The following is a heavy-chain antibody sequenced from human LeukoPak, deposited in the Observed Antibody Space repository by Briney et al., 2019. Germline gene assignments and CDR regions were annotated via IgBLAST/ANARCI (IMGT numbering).Heavy chain of an antibody. J-gene: IGHJ5*02. Sequence: GGSLRLSCAASGFXFSRYWMHWVRQGPGKGLVWVSRINSDGSSTSYADSVKGQFTISRDNAKNTLYLQMNSLRAEDTAVYYCAREYSTGFDPWGQGTLVTVSS. CDR3: AREYSTGFDP. CDR2: INSDGSST. CDR1: GFXFSRYW. D-gene: IGHD2-15*01. V-gene: IGHV3-74*01.